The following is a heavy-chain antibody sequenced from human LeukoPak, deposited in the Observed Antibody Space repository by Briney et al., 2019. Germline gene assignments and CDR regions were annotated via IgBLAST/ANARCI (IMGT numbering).Heavy chain of an antibody. J-gene: IGHJ3*02. Sequence: SETLSLTCTVSGGSISSGGYYWSWIRQHPGKGLEWIGYIYYSGSTYYNPSLKSRVTISVDTSKNQFSLKLSSVTAADTAVYYCARVKGSDYDSSGDAFDIWGQGTMVTVSS. CDR1: GGSISSGGYY. D-gene: IGHD3-22*01. CDR2: IYYSGST. V-gene: IGHV4-31*03. CDR3: ARVKGSDYDSSGDAFDI.